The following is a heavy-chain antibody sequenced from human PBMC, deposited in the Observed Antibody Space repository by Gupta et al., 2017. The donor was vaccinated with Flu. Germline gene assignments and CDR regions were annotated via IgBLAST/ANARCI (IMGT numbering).Heavy chain of an antibody. CDR3: ARGASEIVVVPAATTGFDQ. CDR1: GYPFIDYY. D-gene: IGHD2-2*01. J-gene: IGHJ4*02. V-gene: IGHV1-2*02. Sequence: QAQLAQSGAEVKKPGASVKVSCKASGYPFIDYYIHWVRQAPGQGLEWMGWINPNSGDTHLAQKFQGRVTMTRDTSSSTAYMELRSLRSDDTAVYYCARGASEIVVVPAATTGFDQWGQGTLVTVSS. CDR2: INPNSGDT.